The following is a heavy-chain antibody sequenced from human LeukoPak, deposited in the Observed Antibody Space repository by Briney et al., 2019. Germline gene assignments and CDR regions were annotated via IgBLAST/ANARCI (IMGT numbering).Heavy chain of an antibody. Sequence: GGSLRLSCVVSGFIFSRYRMTWVRLAPGKGLEWVATIALDINERYYVDSVEGRFTISRDNAKNSVYLQMNSLRAEDTAVYYCARSESTMTTWSMDYWGQGTLVTVSS. CDR3: ARSESTMTTWSMDY. CDR2: IALDINER. CDR1: GFIFSRYR. V-gene: IGHV3-7*01. J-gene: IGHJ4*02. D-gene: IGHD5/OR15-5a*01.